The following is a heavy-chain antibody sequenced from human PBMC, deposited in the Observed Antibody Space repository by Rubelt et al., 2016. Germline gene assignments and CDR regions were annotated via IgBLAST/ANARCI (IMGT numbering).Heavy chain of an antibody. CDR3: ASRGRYYGSGSYPPRTGIVDY. CDR2: INHSGST. V-gene: IGHV4-34*01. J-gene: IGHJ4*02. D-gene: IGHD3-10*01. Sequence: QVQLQQWGAGLLKPSETLSLTCAVYGGSFSGYYWSWIRQPPGKGLEWIGEINHSGSTNYNPSLKSRVTLSVDPSKNHFSLKLSSVTAAATAVYYCASRGRYYGSGSYPPRTGIVDYWGQGTLVTVSS. CDR1: GGSFSGYY.